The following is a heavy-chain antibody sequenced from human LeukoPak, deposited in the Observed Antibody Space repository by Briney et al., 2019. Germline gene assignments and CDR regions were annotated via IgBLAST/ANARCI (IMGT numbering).Heavy chain of an antibody. D-gene: IGHD1-26*01. Sequence: ASVKVSCKASGYTFTGYYMHWVRQAPGQGLEWMGWINPNSGGTNYAQKFQGRVTMTRDTSISTAYMELSRLGSDDTAVYYCARDWPHIVGAAYYFDYWGQGTLVTVSS. J-gene: IGHJ4*02. CDR1: GYTFTGYY. V-gene: IGHV1-2*02. CDR3: ARDWPHIVGAAYYFDY. CDR2: INPNSGGT.